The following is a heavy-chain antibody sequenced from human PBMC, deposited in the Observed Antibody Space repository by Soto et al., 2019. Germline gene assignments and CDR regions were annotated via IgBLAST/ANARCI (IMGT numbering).Heavy chain of an antibody. Sequence: QVQLQQWGAGLLKPSETLSLTCAVNGGSFTGYYGCWIRQSPGKGLEWIGEVSHRGSPNYNPSLKSRVTISIDTSKNQFFLKLNSVTAADTGMYYCARNGGSTWYYFDSWGQGSVVTVS. D-gene: IGHD6-13*01. CDR2: VSHRGSP. J-gene: IGHJ4*02. CDR1: GGSFTGYY. V-gene: IGHV4-34*01. CDR3: ARNGGSTWYYFDS.